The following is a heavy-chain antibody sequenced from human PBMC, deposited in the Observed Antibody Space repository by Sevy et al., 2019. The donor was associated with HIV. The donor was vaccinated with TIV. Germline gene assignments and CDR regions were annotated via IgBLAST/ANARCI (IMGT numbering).Heavy chain of an antibody. D-gene: IGHD3-22*01. CDR2: ISSSSSYI. V-gene: IGHV3-21*01. J-gene: IGHJ3*02. CDR3: ARDRDYHDSSGYYIYQDAFDI. Sequence: GGSLRLSCAASGFTFSSYSMNWVRQAPGKGLEWVSSISSSSSYIYYADSVKGRFTISRDNAKNSLYLQMNSLRAEDTAVYYCARDRDYHDSSGYYIYQDAFDIWGQGTMVTVSS. CDR1: GFTFSSYS.